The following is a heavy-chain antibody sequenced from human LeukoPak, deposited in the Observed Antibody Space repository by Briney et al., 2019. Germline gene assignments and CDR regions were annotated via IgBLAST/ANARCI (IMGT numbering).Heavy chain of an antibody. CDR1: GFTFSSYG. D-gene: IGHD3-10*01. Sequence: PGRSLRLSCAASGFTFSSYGMHWVRQAPGKGLEWVAVIWYDGSNKYYADSVKGRFTISRDNSKNTLYLQMNSLRAEDTAVYYCARVRRNRVVREDYGMDVWGQGTTVTVSS. J-gene: IGHJ6*02. V-gene: IGHV3-33*01. CDR3: ARVRRNRVVREDYGMDV. CDR2: IWYDGSNK.